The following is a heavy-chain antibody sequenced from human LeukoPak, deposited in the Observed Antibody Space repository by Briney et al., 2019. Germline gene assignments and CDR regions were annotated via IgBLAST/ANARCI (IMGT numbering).Heavy chain of an antibody. CDR1: GFTFSSYG. J-gene: IGHJ4*02. CDR2: IWYDGSNK. Sequence: GGSLRLSCAASGFTFSSYGMHWVRQAPGKGLEWVAVIWYDGSNKYYADSVKGRFTISRDNSKNTLYLQMNNLRTEDTAVYYCARAVAGVFPFDLDCWGQGTLVTVSS. D-gene: IGHD6-19*01. V-gene: IGHV3-30*19. CDR3: ARAVAGVFPFDLDC.